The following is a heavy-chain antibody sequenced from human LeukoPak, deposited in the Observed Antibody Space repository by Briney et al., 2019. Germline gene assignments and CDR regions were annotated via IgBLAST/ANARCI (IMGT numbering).Heavy chain of an antibody. J-gene: IGHJ4*02. CDR1: GFTFSSYW. Sequence: GGSLRLSCAASGFTFSSYWMSWVRQAPGKGLEWVSYISSSGSTIYYADSVKGRFTISRDNAKNSLYLQMNSLRAEDTAVYYCARDWNTMVRGVIIRRTHFDYWGQGTLVIVSS. CDR2: ISSSGSTI. V-gene: IGHV3-48*04. D-gene: IGHD3-10*01. CDR3: ARDWNTMVRGVIIRRTHFDY.